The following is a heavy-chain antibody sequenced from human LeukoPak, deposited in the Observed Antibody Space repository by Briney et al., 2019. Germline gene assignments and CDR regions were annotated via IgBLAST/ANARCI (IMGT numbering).Heavy chain of an antibody. D-gene: IGHD1-1*01. CDR3: AKKGQADDNGKPD. CDR2: IRRGVGST. CDR1: GFTFSSYD. Sequence: GGSLRLSCAAPGFTFSSYDLSWVRQAPGKGLECVSAIRRGVGSTYYADSVKGRFTISRDNSKNTLYLQMNNLRADDTAVYYCAKKGQADDNGKPDWGQGTLVTVSS. J-gene: IGHJ4*02. V-gene: IGHV3-23*01.